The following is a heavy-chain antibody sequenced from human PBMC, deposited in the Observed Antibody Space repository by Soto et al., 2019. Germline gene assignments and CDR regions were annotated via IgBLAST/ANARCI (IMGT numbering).Heavy chain of an antibody. CDR1: GFTFSAYA. Sequence: EVQLLDSGGNLVQPGESLKLSCVVSGFTFSAYAMSWVRQAPGKGLEWVSGISGSGLSTYYTDSVKGRFTISRDNSQNTLLLQVSSLRVDYTAVYYCVRVTLPDARGWFDPWGQGTLVTVSS. D-gene: IGHD2-21*02. CDR2: ISGSGLST. J-gene: IGHJ5*02. V-gene: IGHV3-23*01. CDR3: VRVTLPDARGWFDP.